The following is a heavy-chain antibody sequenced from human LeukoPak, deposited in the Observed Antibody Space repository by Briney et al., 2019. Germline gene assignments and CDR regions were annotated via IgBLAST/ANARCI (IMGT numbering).Heavy chain of an antibody. Sequence: SETLSLTCAVYGGSFSGYYWSWIRQPPGKGLEWIGEINHSGSTNYNPSLKSRVTISVDTSKNQFSLKLSSVTAADTAVYYCTRLMTTVTPGFDYWGQGTLVTVSS. J-gene: IGHJ4*02. CDR1: GGSFSGYY. CDR2: INHSGST. V-gene: IGHV4-34*01. D-gene: IGHD4-17*01. CDR3: TRLMTTVTPGFDY.